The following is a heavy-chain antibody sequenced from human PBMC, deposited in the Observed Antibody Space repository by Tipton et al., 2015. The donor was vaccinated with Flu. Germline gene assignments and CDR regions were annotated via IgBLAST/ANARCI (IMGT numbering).Heavy chain of an antibody. V-gene: IGHV4-39*07. CDR1: GDYITENSYY. J-gene: IGHJ5*02. CDR2: VDFSGST. D-gene: IGHD2-21*01. Sequence: TLSLTCDVSGDYITENSYYWAWVRQAHGRGLEWIGSVDFSGSTSYSSSLRSRAMISVDTSKNQFSLKLNSVTAADTAVYYCARDRRHCDGGNCLDSGAEYYLWGQGILVTVSS. CDR3: ARDRRHCDGGNCLDSGAEYYL.